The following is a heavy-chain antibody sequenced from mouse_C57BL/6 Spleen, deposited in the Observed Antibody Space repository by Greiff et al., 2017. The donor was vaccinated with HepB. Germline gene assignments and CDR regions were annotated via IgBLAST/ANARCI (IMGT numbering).Heavy chain of an antibody. CDR3: ARWDYDDYFDY. J-gene: IGHJ2*01. CDR1: GYTFTSYW. CDR2: IDPSDSYT. V-gene: IGHV1-69*01. Sequence: QVQLKQPGAELVMPGASVKLSCKASGYTFTSYWMHWVKQRSGQGLEWIGEIDPSDSYTNYNQKFKGKSTLTVDKSSSTAYMQLSSLTSEDSAVYYCARWDYDDYFDYWGQGTTLTVSS. D-gene: IGHD2-4*01.